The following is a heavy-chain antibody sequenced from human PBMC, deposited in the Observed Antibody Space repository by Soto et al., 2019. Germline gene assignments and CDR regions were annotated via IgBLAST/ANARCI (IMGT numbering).Heavy chain of an antibody. CDR3: ARGGQYRYFDY. V-gene: IGHV1-18*01. J-gene: IGHJ4*02. D-gene: IGHD2-2*02. CDR2: ISPYNGDT. CDR1: GFTFTLFG. Sequence: QVQLVQSGAEVKKPGASVKVSCTTSGFTFTLFGITWVRQAPGQGLEWMGWISPYNGDTKYAEKLEGRVTLTTDTSTDMAYMELTSLTSDDTAVYYCARGGQYRYFDYWGQGTLVTVSS.